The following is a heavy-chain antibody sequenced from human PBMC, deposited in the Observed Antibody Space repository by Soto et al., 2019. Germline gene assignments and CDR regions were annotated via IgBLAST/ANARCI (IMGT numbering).Heavy chain of an antibody. V-gene: IGHV3-7*01. CDR2: IKQDGSEE. J-gene: IGHJ4*02. D-gene: IGHD4-17*01. Sequence: EVQLVESGGGLVQPGGSLRLSCIASGFTFSRYWMSWVRQAPGKGLEWVANIKQDGSEEYYVDSVKGRFTIARDNAKNSLYLQMNSLRAEDTAVYYGASHDYGDYASFDYWGQGTLVTVSS. CDR1: GFTFSRYW. CDR3: ASHDYGDYASFDY.